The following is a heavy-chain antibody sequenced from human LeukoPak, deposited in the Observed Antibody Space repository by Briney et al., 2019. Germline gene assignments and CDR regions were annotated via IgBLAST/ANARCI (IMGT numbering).Heavy chain of an antibody. CDR3: ASSSGGSYQWDANWFDP. D-gene: IGHD1-26*01. Sequence: SVKVSCTASGGTFSSYAISWVRQAPGQGLEWMGGIIPIFGTANYAQKFQGRVTITADESTSTAYMELSSLRSEDTAVYYCASSSGGSYQWDANWFDPWGQGTLVTVSS. J-gene: IGHJ5*02. CDR1: GGTFSSYA. CDR2: IIPIFGTA. V-gene: IGHV1-69*01.